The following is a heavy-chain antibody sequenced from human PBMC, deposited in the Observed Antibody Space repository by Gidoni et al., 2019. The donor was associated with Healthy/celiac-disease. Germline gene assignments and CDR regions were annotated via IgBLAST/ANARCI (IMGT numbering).Heavy chain of an antibody. CDR1: GFTFSVSP. CDR3: ANEDLFVVVPAAHDAFDI. Sequence: EVQLLESGGGLVQPGGSLRLSCAASGFTFSVSPLSWVRQAPGKGLEWVSAISGSGGSTYYADSVKGRFTISRDNSKNTLYLQMNSLRAEDTAVYYCANEDLFVVVPAAHDAFDIWGQGTMVTVSS. D-gene: IGHD2-2*01. CDR2: ISGSGGST. J-gene: IGHJ3*02. V-gene: IGHV3-23*01.